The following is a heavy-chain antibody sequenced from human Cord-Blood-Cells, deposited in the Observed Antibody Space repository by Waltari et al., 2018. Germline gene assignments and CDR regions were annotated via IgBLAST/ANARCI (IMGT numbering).Heavy chain of an antibody. D-gene: IGHD3-22*01. V-gene: IGHV4-39*01. CDR2: IYYSGST. CDR1: VGSISSSSYS. CDR3: ARLYDSSGYLDY. J-gene: IGHJ4*02. Sequence: QLQLQESGPGLVKPSETLSLTCTVSVGSISSSSYSWGWIRQPPGKGLEWIGSIYYSGSTYYNPSLKSRVTISVDTSKNQFSLKLSSVTAADTAVYYCARLYDSSGYLDYWGQGTLVTVSS.